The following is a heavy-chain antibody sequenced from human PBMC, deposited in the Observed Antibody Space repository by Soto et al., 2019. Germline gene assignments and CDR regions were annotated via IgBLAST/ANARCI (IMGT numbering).Heavy chain of an antibody. Sequence: SETLSLTCAVSGGSISSSNWWSWVRQPPGKGLEWIGEIYHSGSTNYNPSLKSRVTISVDKSKNQFSLKLSSVTAADTAVYYCARVRKNYGGNWYYFDYWGQGTLVTVSS. D-gene: IGHD4-17*01. CDR3: ARVRKNYGGNWYYFDY. CDR2: IYHSGST. CDR1: GGSISSSNW. J-gene: IGHJ4*02. V-gene: IGHV4-4*02.